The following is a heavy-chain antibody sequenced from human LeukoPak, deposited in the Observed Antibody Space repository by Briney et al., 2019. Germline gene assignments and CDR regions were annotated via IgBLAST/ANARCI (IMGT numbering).Heavy chain of an antibody. CDR1: GFTLSSYA. D-gene: IGHD4-23*01. J-gene: IGHJ4*02. CDR3: ARERGNNGGNTNGYFDY. Sequence: GGSLRLSCAASGFTLSSYAMSWVRQAPGKGLEWVSVISGSGGTTYSADSVRGRFTISRDNSKNTLYLQMNSLRAEDTAAYYCARERGNNGGNTNGYFDYWGQGTLVTVSS. V-gene: IGHV3-23*01. CDR2: ISGSGGTT.